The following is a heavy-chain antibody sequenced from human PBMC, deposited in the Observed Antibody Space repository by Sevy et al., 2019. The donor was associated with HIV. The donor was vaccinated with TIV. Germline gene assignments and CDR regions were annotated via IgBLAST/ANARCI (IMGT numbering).Heavy chain of an antibody. Sequence: ASVKVSCKASGYTFTSYDINWVRQATGQGLEWMGWMNPNSGNTGYAQKFQGRVTMTRNTSISTAHMELSSLRSEDTAVYYCARGLGLVIIFDSDWFDPWGQGTLVTVSS. CDR2: MNPNSGNT. CDR3: ARGLGLVIIFDSDWFDP. D-gene: IGHD3-9*01. CDR1: GYTFTSYD. V-gene: IGHV1-8*01. J-gene: IGHJ5*02.